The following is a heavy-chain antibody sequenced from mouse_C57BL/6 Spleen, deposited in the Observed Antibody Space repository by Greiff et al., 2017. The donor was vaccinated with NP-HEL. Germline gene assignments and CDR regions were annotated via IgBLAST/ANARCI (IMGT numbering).Heavy chain of an antibody. V-gene: IGHV5-4*01. CDR1: GFTFSSYA. CDR3: ARDGSRDWYFDV. D-gene: IGHD1-1*01. J-gene: IGHJ1*03. Sequence: EVMLVESGGGLVKPGGSLKLSCAASGFTFSSYAMSWVRQTPEKRLEWVATISDGGSYTYYPDNVKGRFTISRDNAKNNLYLQMSHLKSEDTAMYYCARDGSRDWYFDVWGTGTTVTVSS. CDR2: ISDGGSYT.